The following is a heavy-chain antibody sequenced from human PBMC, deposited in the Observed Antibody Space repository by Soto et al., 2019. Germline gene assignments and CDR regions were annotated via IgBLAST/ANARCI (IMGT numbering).Heavy chain of an antibody. CDR3: AKGTYCINGVCLHYFDY. CDR2: ISWNSGTI. CDR1: GFTFDDSA. Sequence: GGSLRLSCAASGFTFDDSAMHWVRQAPGKGLEWVSGISWNSGTIDYADSVRGRFTISRDNAKNSLYLQMNSLKPEDTALYYCAKGTYCINGVCLHYFDYWGQGILVTVSS. V-gene: IGHV3-9*01. D-gene: IGHD2-8*01. J-gene: IGHJ4*02.